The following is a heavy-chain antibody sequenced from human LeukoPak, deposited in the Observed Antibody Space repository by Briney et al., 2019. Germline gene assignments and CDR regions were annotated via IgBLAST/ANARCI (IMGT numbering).Heavy chain of an antibody. J-gene: IGHJ4*02. CDR1: GFTFSSYA. D-gene: IGHD6-19*01. CDR2: ISSSGGST. Sequence: PGGSLRLSCSASGFTFSSYAMHWVRQAPGKGLEYVSAISSSGGSTYYADSVKGRFTISRDNSKNTLYLQMSSLRAEDTAMYYCVKVVISGWYLPFDYWGQGTLVTVSS. V-gene: IGHV3-64D*06. CDR3: VKVVISGWYLPFDY.